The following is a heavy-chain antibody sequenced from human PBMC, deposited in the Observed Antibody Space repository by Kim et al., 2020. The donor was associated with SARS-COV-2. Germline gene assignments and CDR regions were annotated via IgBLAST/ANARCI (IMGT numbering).Heavy chain of an antibody. Sequence: GGSLRLSCAASGFTFSSYAMSWVRQAPGKGLEWVSAISGSGGSTYYADSVKGRFTISRDNSKNTLYLQMNSLRAEDTAVYYCAKAGGSSSPFYYYGMDVWGQGTTVTVSS. J-gene: IGHJ6*02. CDR3: AKAGGSSSPFYYYGMDV. CDR2: ISGSGGST. CDR1: GFTFSSYA. D-gene: IGHD6-6*01. V-gene: IGHV3-23*01.